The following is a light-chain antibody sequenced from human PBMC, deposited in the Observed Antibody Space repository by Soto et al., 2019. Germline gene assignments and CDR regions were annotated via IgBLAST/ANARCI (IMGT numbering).Light chain of an antibody. CDR1: QSMNDW. CDR3: LRYNAFSQT. CDR2: DAF. Sequence: DIQMTQSPSTLSASVGDRVTITCRASQSMNDWLAWYQQKPGKAPKVLIYDAFSLQSGVPSRFSGSGSGTEFTLTIDSLQPDDVATYYCLRYNAFSQTFGQGTKVDIK. V-gene: IGKV1-5*01. J-gene: IGKJ1*01.